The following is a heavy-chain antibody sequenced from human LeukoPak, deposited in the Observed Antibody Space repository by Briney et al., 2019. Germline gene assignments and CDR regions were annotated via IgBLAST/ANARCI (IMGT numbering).Heavy chain of an antibody. Sequence: GGSLRLSCAASGFTFSTYSMNWVRQAPGKGLEWVSSITGSSSFIYYADSVKGRFTISRDNAKNSLHLQMNSLRAEDTAVYYCARNLDSSDYGYNWFDPWGQGTLVTVSS. CDR2: ITGSSSFI. J-gene: IGHJ5*02. D-gene: IGHD3-22*01. CDR1: GFTFSTYS. CDR3: ARNLDSSDYGYNWFDP. V-gene: IGHV3-21*01.